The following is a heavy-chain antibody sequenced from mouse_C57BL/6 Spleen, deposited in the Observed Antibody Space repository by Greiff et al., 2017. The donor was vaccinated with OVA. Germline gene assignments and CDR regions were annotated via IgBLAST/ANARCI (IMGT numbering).Heavy chain of an antibody. V-gene: IGHV1-54*01. J-gene: IGHJ2*01. D-gene: IGHD3-1*01. CDR2: INPGSGGT. Sequence: VQLQQSGAELVRPGTSVKVSCKASGYAFTNYLIEWVKQRPGQGLEWIGVINPGSGGTNYNEKFKGKATLTADKSSSTAYMQLSSLTSEDSAVYFCARVGLDYFDYWGQGTTLTVSS. CDR1: GYAFTNYL. CDR3: ARVGLDYFDY.